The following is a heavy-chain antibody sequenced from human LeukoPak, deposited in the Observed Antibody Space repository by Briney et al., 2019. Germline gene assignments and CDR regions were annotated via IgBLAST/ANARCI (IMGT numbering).Heavy chain of an antibody. Sequence: SVKVSCKASGDTFSSYAISWVRQAPGQGLEWMGGIIPIFGTANYAQKFQGRVTITTDESTSTAYMELSSLRSEDTAVYYCARSKNGGYYDFWSGYVDNWFDPWGQGTLVTVSS. CDR2: IIPIFGTA. D-gene: IGHD3-3*01. J-gene: IGHJ5*02. V-gene: IGHV1-69*05. CDR1: GDTFSSYA. CDR3: ARSKNGGYYDFWSGYVDNWFDP.